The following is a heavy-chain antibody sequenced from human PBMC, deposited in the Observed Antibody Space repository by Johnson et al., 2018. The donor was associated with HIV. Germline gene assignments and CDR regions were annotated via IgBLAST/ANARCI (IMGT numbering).Heavy chain of an antibody. Sequence: QVQLVESGGGVVQPGRSLRLSCAASGFTFSTYALHWVRQAPGKGLEWVAFIRYDGSNKYYADSVKGRFTISRDNSKNTLYLQMNSLRAEDTAVYYCPVDTEAFDIWGKGTMVTVSS. CDR3: PVDTEAFDI. V-gene: IGHV3-30*02. CDR2: IRYDGSNK. J-gene: IGHJ3*02. CDR1: GFTFSTYA. D-gene: IGHD1-14*01.